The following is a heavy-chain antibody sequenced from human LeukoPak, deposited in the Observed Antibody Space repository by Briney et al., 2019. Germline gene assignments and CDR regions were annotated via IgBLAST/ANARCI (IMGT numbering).Heavy chain of an antibody. Sequence: SETLSHTCSVSGGSISSYYWSWIRQPPGKGLEWIGYIYYSGSTNYNPSLKSRVTISVDTSKNQFSLRLTSVTAADTAVYYCARDFSGVAANWFDPWGQGTLVTVSS. J-gene: IGHJ5*02. CDR2: IYYSGST. D-gene: IGHD3-3*01. V-gene: IGHV4-59*01. CDR3: ARDFSGVAANWFDP. CDR1: GGSISSYY.